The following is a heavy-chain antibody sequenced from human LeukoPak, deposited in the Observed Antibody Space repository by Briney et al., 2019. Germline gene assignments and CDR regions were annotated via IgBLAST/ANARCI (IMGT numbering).Heavy chain of an antibody. V-gene: IGHV4-59*01. CDR1: GGSINNYY. CDR3: ARVGSYSFDY. Sequence: TSETLSLTCTVSGGSINNYYWSWIRQPPGKGLEWIGYINHSGSGSANYNPSLKSRVTISVDTSKNQFSLKLSSVTAADTALYYCARVGSYSFDYWGQGTLVTVSS. D-gene: IGHD6-13*01. J-gene: IGHJ4*02. CDR2: INHSGSGSA.